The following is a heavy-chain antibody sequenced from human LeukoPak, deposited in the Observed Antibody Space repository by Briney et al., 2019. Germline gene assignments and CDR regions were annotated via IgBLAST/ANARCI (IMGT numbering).Heavy chain of an antibody. CDR2: IKQDGSEK. CDR1: GFTFSSYW. Sequence: GGSLRLSCAASGFTFSSYWMSWVRQAPGKGLEWVASIKQDGSEKYYVDSVKGRFTISRDNAKNSLYLQMNSLRAEDTAVYYCAREGPVGATSVDYWGQGTLVTVSS. D-gene: IGHD1-26*01. V-gene: IGHV3-7*01. J-gene: IGHJ4*02. CDR3: AREGPVGATSVDY.